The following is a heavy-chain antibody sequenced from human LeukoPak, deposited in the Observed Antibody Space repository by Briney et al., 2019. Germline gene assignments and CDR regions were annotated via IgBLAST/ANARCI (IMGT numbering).Heavy chain of an antibody. Sequence: ASVKVSCKASGYTFTGYYMHWVRQAPGQGLEWMGRINPNSGGTNYAQKFQGRVTMTRDTSISTAYMELSRLRSDDTAVYYCAREAKHSSSWSHAFDIWGQGTMVTVSS. CDR3: AREAKHSSSWSHAFDI. J-gene: IGHJ3*02. CDR1: GYTFTGYY. V-gene: IGHV1-2*06. CDR2: INPNSGGT. D-gene: IGHD6-13*01.